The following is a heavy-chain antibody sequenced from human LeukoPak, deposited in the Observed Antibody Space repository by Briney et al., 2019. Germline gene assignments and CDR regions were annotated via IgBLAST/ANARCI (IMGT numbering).Heavy chain of an antibody. CDR3: ARHSRSGSGGYGNAFDI. Sequence: SETLSLTCTVFGGSISSSSYYWDWIRQSPGKGLEWIGNIYSGGSTYYTPSLKSRVTISVDTSKNQFSLKLSSVTAADTAIYFCARHSRSGSGGYGNAFDIWGQGTMVTVSS. CDR2: IYSGGST. D-gene: IGHD5-12*01. J-gene: IGHJ3*02. CDR1: GGSISSSSYY. V-gene: IGHV4-39*01.